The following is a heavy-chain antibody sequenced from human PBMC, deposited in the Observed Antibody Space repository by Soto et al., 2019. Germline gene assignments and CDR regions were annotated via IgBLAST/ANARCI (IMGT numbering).Heavy chain of an antibody. Sequence: SETLSLTCTVSGGSISSYYWSWIRQPPGPGMERIGYIYYSGSTNYNPSLKRRVTISVDTSKNQFSLKLSSVTAAATAVSYCARSAVKVGVTILGVEYYYYGMDVWGQGTTVTVSS. D-gene: IGHD3-3*01. J-gene: IGHJ6*02. CDR3: ARSAVKVGVTILGVEYYYYGMDV. CDR1: GGSISSYY. V-gene: IGHV4-59*01. CDR2: IYYSGST.